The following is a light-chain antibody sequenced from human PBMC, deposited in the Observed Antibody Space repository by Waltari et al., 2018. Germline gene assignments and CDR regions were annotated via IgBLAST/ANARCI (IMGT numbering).Light chain of an antibody. Sequence: EVVLTQSPATLSLSPGERATLSCRASQSVVRFLAWYQHKPGQAPRLRIYDASTRAAGVPARFSGSGSGRDFTLTINTLEPDDFAVYYCQQRTNWLTFGGGTKVEIK. CDR2: DAS. V-gene: IGKV3-11*02. J-gene: IGKJ4*01. CDR3: QQRTNWLT. CDR1: QSVVRF.